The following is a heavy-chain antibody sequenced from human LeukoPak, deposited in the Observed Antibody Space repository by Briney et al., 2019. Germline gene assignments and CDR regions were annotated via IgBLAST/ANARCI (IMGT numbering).Heavy chain of an antibody. CDR2: IFGSGSS. V-gene: IGHV4-4*09. Sequence: SETLSLTCTVSGGSISDYYWSWIRQPPGKGLEWIGWIFGSGSSNYNPSLKSRVTISIDTSKNQFSLKLSSVTAADTAVYYCARGSTWLDYWGQGTLVTVSS. CDR1: GGSISDYY. CDR3: ARGSTWLDY. D-gene: IGHD6-13*01. J-gene: IGHJ4*02.